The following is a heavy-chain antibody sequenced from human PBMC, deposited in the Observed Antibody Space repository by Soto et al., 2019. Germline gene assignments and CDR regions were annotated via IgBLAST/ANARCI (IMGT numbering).Heavy chain of an antibody. Sequence: GGSLRLSCAASGFTFSSYSMNWVRQAPGKGLEWVSSISSSSSYKYSADSVKGRFTISRDNAKNSLYLQMNSLRAEDTAVYYCAREDYSNFDYWGQGTLVTVSS. CDR3: AREDYSNFDY. D-gene: IGHD4-4*01. V-gene: IGHV3-21*01. CDR2: ISSSSSYK. J-gene: IGHJ4*02. CDR1: GFTFSSYS.